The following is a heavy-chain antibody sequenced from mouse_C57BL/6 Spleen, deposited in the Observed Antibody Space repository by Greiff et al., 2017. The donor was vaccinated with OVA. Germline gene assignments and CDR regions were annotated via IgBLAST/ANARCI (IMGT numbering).Heavy chain of an antibody. CDR1: GFSLTSYA. CDR3: ARNLRGYSYWYFDV. Sequence: VQRVESGPGLVAPSQSLSITCTVSGFSLTSYAISWVRQPPGKGLEWLGVIWTGGGTNYNSALKSRLSISKDNSKSQVFLKMNSLQTDDTARYYCARNLRGYSYWYFDVWGTGTTVTVSS. V-gene: IGHV2-9-1*01. J-gene: IGHJ1*03. CDR2: IWTGGGT. D-gene: IGHD2-3*01.